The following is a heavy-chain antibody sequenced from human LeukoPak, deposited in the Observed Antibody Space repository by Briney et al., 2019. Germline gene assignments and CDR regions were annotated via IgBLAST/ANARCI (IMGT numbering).Heavy chain of an antibody. CDR1: GFTFSTYW. V-gene: IGHV3-7*05. CDR2: IKQDGSEK. Sequence: GGSLRLSCAASGFTFSTYWMTWVPQAPGKGLEWVANIKQDGSEKNYVDSVKGRFTISRDNAKNSLYLQMNSLRAEDTAVYYCARDPRGYSGYDTDHSGQGTLVTVSS. J-gene: IGHJ4*02. D-gene: IGHD5-12*01. CDR3: ARDPRGYSGYDTDH.